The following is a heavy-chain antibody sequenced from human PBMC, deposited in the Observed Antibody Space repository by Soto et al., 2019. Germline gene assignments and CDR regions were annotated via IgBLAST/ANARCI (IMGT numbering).Heavy chain of an antibody. D-gene: IGHD2-2*01. CDR2: IYYSGST. CDR3: ARGAVMMGDIVVVPAAMGAFDI. J-gene: IGHJ3*02. V-gene: IGHV4-59*01. Sequence: PSETLSLTCTVSGGSISSYYWSWIRQPPGKGLEWIGYIYYSGSTNYNPSLRSRVTISVDTSKNQFSLKLSSVTAADTAVYYCARGAVMMGDIVVVPAAMGAFDIWGQGTMVTVSS. CDR1: GGSISSYY.